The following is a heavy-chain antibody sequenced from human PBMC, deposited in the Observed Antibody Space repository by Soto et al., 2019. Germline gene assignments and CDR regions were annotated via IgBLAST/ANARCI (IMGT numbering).Heavy chain of an antibody. Sequence: QVQLQESGPGLVKPSQTLSLTCTVSGGSISSGGYYWSWIRQHPGKGLEWIGCIYYSGSTYYNPSLKSRVTISVDTSKTHSSLKVSSVTAADTAVYYCARDLQYSRLFYGMDVWGQGTTVTVSS. CDR3: ARDLQYSRLFYGMDV. CDR1: GGSISSGGYY. CDR2: IYYSGST. V-gene: IGHV4-31*03. D-gene: IGHD6-13*01. J-gene: IGHJ6*02.